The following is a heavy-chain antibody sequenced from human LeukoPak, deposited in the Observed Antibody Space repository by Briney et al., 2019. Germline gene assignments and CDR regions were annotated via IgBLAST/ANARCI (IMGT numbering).Heavy chain of an antibody. CDR2: IYCSGST. CDR1: GGSISSGGYY. J-gene: IGHJ5*02. D-gene: IGHD6-6*01. Sequence: SETLSLTCTVSGGSISSGGYYWSWIRQHPGKGLEWIGYIYCSGSTYYNPSLKSRVTISVDTSKNQFSLKLSSVTAADTAVYYCARARGAARKWFDPWGQGTLVTVSS. V-gene: IGHV4-31*03. CDR3: ARARGAARKWFDP.